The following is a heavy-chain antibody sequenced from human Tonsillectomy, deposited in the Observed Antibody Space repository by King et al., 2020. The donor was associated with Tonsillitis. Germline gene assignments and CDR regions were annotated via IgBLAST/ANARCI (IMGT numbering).Heavy chain of an antibody. D-gene: IGHD3-22*01. J-gene: IGHJ6*02. Sequence: VQLVESGGGLVQPGVSLKLSCAASGFTFSSYEMNWVRQAPGKGLEWVSYITSSGSKIYYADSVKGRLTISRDNAKNTLSLQMNSLRAEDTAVYYCARENSSSGFYYSGMDVWGQGTTVTVSS. CDR3: ARENSSSGFYYSGMDV. CDR1: GFTFSSYE. V-gene: IGHV3-48*03. CDR2: ITSSGSKI.